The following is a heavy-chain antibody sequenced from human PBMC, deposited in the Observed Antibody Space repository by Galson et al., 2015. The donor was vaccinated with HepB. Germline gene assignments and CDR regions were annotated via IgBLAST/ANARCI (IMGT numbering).Heavy chain of an antibody. V-gene: IGHV3-33*01. J-gene: IGHJ3*02. CDR1: GFTFSSYG. CDR2: IWYDGSNK. Sequence: SLRLSCAASGFTFSSYGVHWVRQAPGKGLEWVAVIWYDGSNKYYADSVKGRFTISRDNSKNTLYLQMNSLRAEDTAVYYCARDGYSSSGAFDIWGQGTMVTVSS. CDR3: ARDGYSSSGAFDI. D-gene: IGHD5-12*01.